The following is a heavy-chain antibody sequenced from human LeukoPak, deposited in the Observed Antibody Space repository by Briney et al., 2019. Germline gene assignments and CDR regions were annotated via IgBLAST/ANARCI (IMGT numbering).Heavy chain of an antibody. Sequence: SETLSLTCVVYGGSFSGHYWAWIRQPPGKGLEWIGEINHSGGINYVPSLKSRLTISVDTSKAQFSLKLRSVTAADTAVYYCARGYPPTYLDTNAYLVYWGQGTLVTVTS. D-gene: IGHD2-8*01. J-gene: IGHJ4*02. CDR1: GGSFSGHY. CDR2: INHSGGI. V-gene: IGHV4-34*01. CDR3: ARGYPPTYLDTNAYLVY.